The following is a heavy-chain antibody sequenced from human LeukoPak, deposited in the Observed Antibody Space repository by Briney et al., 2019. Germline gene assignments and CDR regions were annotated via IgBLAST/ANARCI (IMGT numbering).Heavy chain of an antibody. J-gene: IGHJ2*01. Sequence: SETLSLTCTVSDGSISSYYWSWIRQPPGKGLEWLGHIFYSGSTNYNPSLKSRGTISLDTSKNQFSLKLSSVTAADTAVYYCARDHRSLTWYFDLWGRGTLVTVSS. CDR2: IFYSGST. D-gene: IGHD6-13*01. V-gene: IGHV4-59*01. CDR1: DGSISSYY. CDR3: ARDHRSLTWYFDL.